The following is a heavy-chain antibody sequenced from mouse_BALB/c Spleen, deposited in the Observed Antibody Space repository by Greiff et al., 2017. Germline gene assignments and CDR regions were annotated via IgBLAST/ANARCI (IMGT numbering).Heavy chain of an antibody. V-gene: IGHV5-6-4*01. J-gene: IGHJ3*01. CDR3: TREGEGFAY. CDR2: ISSGGSYT. CDR1: GFTFSSYT. Sequence: EVHLVESGGGLVKPGGSLKLSCAASGFTFSSYTMSWVRQTPEKRLEWVATISSGGSYTYYPDSVKGRFTISRDNAKNTLYLQMSSLKSEDTAMYYCTREGEGFAYWGQGTLVTVSA.